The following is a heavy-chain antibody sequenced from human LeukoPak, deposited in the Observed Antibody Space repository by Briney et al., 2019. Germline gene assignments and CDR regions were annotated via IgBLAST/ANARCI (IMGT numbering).Heavy chain of an antibody. CDR3: ARSDYYDGMDV. J-gene: IGHJ6*02. Sequence: PSETLSLTCTVSGGSISSYYWSWIRLPPGKGLEWIGYIYYTGATYYNSSLKSRVTISLDTSKNQFSLKLSSVTAADAAVYYCARSDYYDGMDVWGQGTMVTVPS. CDR1: GGSISSYY. V-gene: IGHV4-59*01. CDR2: IYYTGAT.